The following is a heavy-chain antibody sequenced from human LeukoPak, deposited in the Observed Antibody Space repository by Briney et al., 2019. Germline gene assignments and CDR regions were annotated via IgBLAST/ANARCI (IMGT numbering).Heavy chain of an antibody. D-gene: IGHD3-9*01. V-gene: IGHV4-4*07. CDR3: ARDFRYDILTGYYRGNYYYYGMDV. CDR1: GGSINGYY. CDR2: IYSNVRT. J-gene: IGHJ6*04. Sequence: SETLSLTCTVSGGSINGYYWSWIRQPAGRGLEWIGRIYSNVRTNYNPSLKSRVTLSVDTSKNQFSLKLSSVTAADTAVYYCARDFRYDILTGYYRGNYYYYGMDVWGKGTTVTVSS.